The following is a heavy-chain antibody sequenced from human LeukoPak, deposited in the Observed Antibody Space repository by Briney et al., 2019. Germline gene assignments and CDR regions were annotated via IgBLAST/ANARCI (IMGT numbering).Heavy chain of an antibody. Sequence: PSETLSLTCTVSGGSISSYYWSWIRQPPGKGLEWIGYIYYSGSTNYNPSLKSRVTISVDTSKNQFSLKLSSVTAADTAVYCCAREPYYYDSSGYSNWGQGTLVTVSS. J-gene: IGHJ4*02. D-gene: IGHD3-22*01. CDR3: AREPYYYDSSGYSN. CDR1: GGSISSYY. V-gene: IGHV4-59*01. CDR2: IYYSGST.